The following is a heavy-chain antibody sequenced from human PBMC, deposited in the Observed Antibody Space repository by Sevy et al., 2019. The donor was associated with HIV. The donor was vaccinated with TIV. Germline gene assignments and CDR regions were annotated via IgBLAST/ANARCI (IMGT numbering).Heavy chain of an antibody. CDR1: GGSVSSTTYF. V-gene: IGHV4-39*01. Sequence: SDTLSLTCRVSGGSVSSTTYFWGWIRQPPGKGLEWIGTISYTGSTNYNPSLKSRVTISVETSKNQFSLKLNSVTAADTALYYCARHFDYPQALDIWGQGTMVTVSS. CDR2: ISYTGST. J-gene: IGHJ3*02. D-gene: IGHD3-9*01. CDR3: ARHFDYPQALDI.